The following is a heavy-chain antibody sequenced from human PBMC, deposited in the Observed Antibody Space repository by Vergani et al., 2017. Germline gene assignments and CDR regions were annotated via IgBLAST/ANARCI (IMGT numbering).Heavy chain of an antibody. V-gene: IGHV3-11*04. Sequence: QVQLVESGGGIVKPEGSLRLSCAASGFSFSDLYMGWIRQAPGKGLEWISYVSGTSRTTFYADSVKGRFSISRDNAKNLVHLQMTRLRSEDTAVYYCAREDDSGYEHGLDVWGQGTTVIVSS. D-gene: IGHD5-12*01. J-gene: IGHJ6*02. CDR1: GFSFSDLY. CDR2: VSGTSRTT. CDR3: AREDDSGYEHGLDV.